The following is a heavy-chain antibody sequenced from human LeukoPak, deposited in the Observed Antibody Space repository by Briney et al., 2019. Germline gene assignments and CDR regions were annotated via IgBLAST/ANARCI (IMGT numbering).Heavy chain of an antibody. CDR1: GGSISGYY. CDR2: VYYSGST. D-gene: IGHD3-16*01. Sequence: SETLSLTCTVSGGSISGYYWSWIRQPPGRGLEWIGFVYYSGSTKYNPSLKSRVTISVDTSKNQFSLKLTSVTAADTAVYYCARGLPGRDAFDVWGQGTVVTVSS. J-gene: IGHJ3*01. CDR3: ARGLPGRDAFDV. V-gene: IGHV4-59*08.